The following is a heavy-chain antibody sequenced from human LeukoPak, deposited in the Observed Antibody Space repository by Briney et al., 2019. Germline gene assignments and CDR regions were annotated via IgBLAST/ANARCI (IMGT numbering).Heavy chain of an antibody. V-gene: IGHV4-4*07. CDR2: IYTSGST. CDR3: ARDDSTVTTDWFDP. D-gene: IGHD4-17*01. Sequence: PSETLSLTCTVSGGSISSYYWSWTRQPAGKGLEWIGRIYTSGSTNYNPSLKSRVTMSVDTSKNQFSLKLSSVTAADTAVYYCARDDSTVTTDWFDPWGQGTLVTVSS. CDR1: GGSISSYY. J-gene: IGHJ5*02.